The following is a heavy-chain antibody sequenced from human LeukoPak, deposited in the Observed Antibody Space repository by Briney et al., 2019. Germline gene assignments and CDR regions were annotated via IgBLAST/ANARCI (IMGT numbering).Heavy chain of an antibody. J-gene: IGHJ4*02. CDR1: GFTFGNYA. Sequence: PGGSLRLSCTASGFTFGNYAMCWVRQAPGKGLEWVGFIRSKAYGGTTEYAASVKGRFTISRDDSKCIAYLQMNSLKTEDTAVYYCTTGYIYFDYWGQGTLVTVSS. D-gene: IGHD5-18*01. CDR3: TTGYIYFDY. CDR2: IRSKAYGGTT. V-gene: IGHV3-49*04.